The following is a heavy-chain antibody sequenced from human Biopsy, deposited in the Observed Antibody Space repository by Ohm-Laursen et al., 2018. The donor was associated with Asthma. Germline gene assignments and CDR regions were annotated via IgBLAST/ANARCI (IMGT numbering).Heavy chain of an antibody. V-gene: IGHV3-7*01. CDR3: ARTFHFWSPYHAEHYQL. CDR2: IKHDGTEK. CDR1: GFTFGDYW. Sequence: GSLRLSCAASGFTFGDYWMSWVRQVPGKGLEWVANIKHDGTEKNHVDSLKGRFTISRDNAKNSLYLQMNGLRAGDTAVYYCARTFHFWSPYHAEHYQLWGQGTLVTVPS. J-gene: IGHJ1*01. D-gene: IGHD3-3*02.